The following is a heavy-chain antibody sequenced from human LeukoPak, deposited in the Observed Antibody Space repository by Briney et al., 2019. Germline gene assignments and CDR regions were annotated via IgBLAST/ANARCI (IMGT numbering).Heavy chain of an antibody. CDR2: INHSGST. Sequence: SETLSLTCAVYGGSFSGYYWSWIRQPPGKGLEWIGEINHSGSTNYNPSLKSRVTISVDTSKNQFSLKLSSVNAADTAVYYCARGYRITMVRGVIIRVPFDYWGQGTLVTVSS. D-gene: IGHD3-10*01. CDR3: ARGYRITMVRGVIIRVPFDY. V-gene: IGHV4-34*01. J-gene: IGHJ4*02. CDR1: GGSFSGYY.